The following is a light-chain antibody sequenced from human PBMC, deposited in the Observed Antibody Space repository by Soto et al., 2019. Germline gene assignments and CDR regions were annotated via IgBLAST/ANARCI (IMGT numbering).Light chain of an antibody. J-gene: IGLJ2*01. V-gene: IGLV2-23*01. Sequence: QSVLTQPASVSGSPGQSITVSCTGTSSDVGGYSLVSWYHQNPGKAPKLVIYEGSKRPSGVSNRLSGSKSGNTASLTISGLQPEDEGDYYCCSYTSSTVIFGGGTKLTV. CDR2: EGS. CDR3: CSYTSSTVI. CDR1: SSDVGGYSL.